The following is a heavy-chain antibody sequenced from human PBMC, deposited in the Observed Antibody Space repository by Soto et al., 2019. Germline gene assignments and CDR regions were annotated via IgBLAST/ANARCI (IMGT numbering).Heavy chain of an antibody. D-gene: IGHD3-16*02. CDR3: ASDQGGMITFGGVIVPSPFDY. J-gene: IGHJ4*02. Sequence: GESLKISCAASGFTFSSYSMNWVRQAPGKGLEWVSYISSSSSTIYYADSAKGRFTISRDNPNNSLYLQMNSLSAQDTAVYYCASDQGGMITFGGVIVPSPFDYWGQGTLVTVSS. V-gene: IGHV3-48*01. CDR2: ISSSSSTI. CDR1: GFTFSSYS.